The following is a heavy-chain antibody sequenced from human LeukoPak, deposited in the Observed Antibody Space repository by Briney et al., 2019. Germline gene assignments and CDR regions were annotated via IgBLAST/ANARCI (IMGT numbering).Heavy chain of an antibody. CDR2: ISYDGSNK. Sequence: GGSLRLSCAASGFTFSSYGMHWVRQAPGQGLEWVAVISYDGSNKYYADSVKGRFTISRDNAKNSLYLQMNSLRAEDTAVYYCARSNYPPVYYFDYWGQGTLVTVSS. CDR3: ARSNYPPVYYFDY. V-gene: IGHV3-30*03. CDR1: GFTFSSYG. D-gene: IGHD5-24*01. J-gene: IGHJ4*02.